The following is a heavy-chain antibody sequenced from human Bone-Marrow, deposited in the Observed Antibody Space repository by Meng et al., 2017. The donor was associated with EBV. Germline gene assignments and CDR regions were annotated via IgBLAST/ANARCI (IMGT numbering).Heavy chain of an antibody. J-gene: IGHJ4*02. D-gene: IGHD6-6*01. Sequence: QGLPLESGGEVKTPVASVKVSCKASGYSFTNNAVLWVRQAPGQTLEWMGWIDAGNARSKYSQHFQGRVTITRDTSASTAYMELNSLTSEDTAVYYCARGIWSASSLAYYLDSWGQGTLVTVSS. CDR2: IDAGNARS. CDR3: ARGIWSASSLAYYLDS. V-gene: IGHV1-3*01. CDR1: GYSFTNNA.